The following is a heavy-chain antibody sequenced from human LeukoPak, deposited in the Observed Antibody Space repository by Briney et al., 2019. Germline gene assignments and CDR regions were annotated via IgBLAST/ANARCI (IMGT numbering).Heavy chain of an antibody. Sequence: GASVKVSCKASGYTFTGHCLNWLRQAPGQGPEWMGRINPNSGDTKYADKFQGRVIMTRDTSTSTAYMELNGLRSNDTASYYCARDMWELPSDYYYDYWGQGTLVTVSS. CDR2: INPNSGDT. V-gene: IGHV1-2*06. CDR3: ARDMWELPSDYYYDY. D-gene: IGHD1-26*01. J-gene: IGHJ4*02. CDR1: GYTFTGHC.